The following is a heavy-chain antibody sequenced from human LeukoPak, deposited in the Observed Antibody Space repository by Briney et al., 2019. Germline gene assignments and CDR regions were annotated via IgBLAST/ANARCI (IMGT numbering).Heavy chain of an antibody. D-gene: IGHD1-26*01. CDR3: ARPRLLSGSYSGSHAFDI. CDR2: IIPIFGTA. CDR1: GGTFSSYA. Sequence: SVKVSCKASGGTFSSYAISWVRQAPGQGLEWMGGIIPIFGTANYAQKFQGRVTITADESTSTAYMELSSLRSEDTAVYYCARPRLLSGSYSGSHAFDIWGQGTMVTVSS. V-gene: IGHV1-69*13. J-gene: IGHJ3*02.